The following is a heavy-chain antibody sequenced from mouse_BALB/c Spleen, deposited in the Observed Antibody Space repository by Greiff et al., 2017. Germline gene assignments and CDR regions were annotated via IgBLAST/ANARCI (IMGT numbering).Heavy chain of an antibody. J-gene: IGHJ4*01. CDR3: ARYGHTGYGYAMDY. CDR2: ISTGYGNT. Sequence: VQLQQSGAELVKPGVSVKISCKASGYTFTSYAMHWVKQSPAKSLEWIGFISTGYGNTNYTEKFKGKATMAVDKSYSTAYMQLTRLTSEDSAIYDCARYGHTGYGYAMDYWGQGTSVTVSS. D-gene: IGHD1-1*01. CDR1: GYTFTSYA. V-gene: IGHV1-67*01.